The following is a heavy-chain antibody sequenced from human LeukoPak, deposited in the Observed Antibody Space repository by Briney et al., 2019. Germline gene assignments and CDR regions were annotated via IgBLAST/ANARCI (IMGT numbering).Heavy chain of an antibody. V-gene: IGHV3-30*18. J-gene: IGHJ4*02. D-gene: IGHD1-26*01. CDR1: GFTFSTYG. Sequence: GGSLRLSCAASGFTFSTYGMHWVRQAPGKGLEWVAIISSDGSNTYYTDSVKGRFTISRDNSKNTLYLQMSSLRVEDTAVYYCAESKWERLLFTHSDYWGQGTLVTVSS. CDR3: AESKWERLLFTHSDY. CDR2: ISSDGSNT.